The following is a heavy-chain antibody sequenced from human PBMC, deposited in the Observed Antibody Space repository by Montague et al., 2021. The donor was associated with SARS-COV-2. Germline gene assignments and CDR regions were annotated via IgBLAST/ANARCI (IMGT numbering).Heavy chain of an antibody. D-gene: IGHD1-26*01. CDR2: ISYDGSNK. V-gene: IGHV3-30*04. CDR1: GFTFSSYA. Sequence: SLRLSCAASGFTFSSYAMHWVRQAPGKGLEWVALISYDGSNKYYADSVKGRFTISRDNSKNTLYLQMNSLRAEDTAVYYCARDSGISFDPWGQGTLVTVSS. J-gene: IGHJ5*02. CDR3: ARDSGISFDP.